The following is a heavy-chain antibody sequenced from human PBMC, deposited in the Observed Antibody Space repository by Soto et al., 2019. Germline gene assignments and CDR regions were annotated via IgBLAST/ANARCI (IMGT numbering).Heavy chain of an antibody. D-gene: IGHD3-9*01. V-gene: IGHV3-64*01. CDR1: GFTFSSYA. Sequence: EVQLVESGGGLVQPGGSLRLSCAASGFTFSSYAMHWVRQAPGKGLEYVSAISSNGGSTYYANSVKGRFTISRDNSKNPLYLQMGSLRAEDMAVYYCARGYYDILTGYHGYYFDYWGQGTLVTVSS. CDR2: ISSNGGST. J-gene: IGHJ4*02. CDR3: ARGYYDILTGYHGYYFDY.